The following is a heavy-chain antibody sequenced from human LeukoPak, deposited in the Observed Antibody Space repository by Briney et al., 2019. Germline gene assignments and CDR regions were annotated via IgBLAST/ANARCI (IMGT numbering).Heavy chain of an antibody. D-gene: IGHD3-22*01. CDR1: GYTFTSYG. Sequence: ASVKVSCKASGYTFTSYGISWVRQAPGQGLEWMGWISAYNGNTNYAQKLQGRVTMTTDTSTSTAYMELRSLRSDDTAVYYCARVGYYDSSGYYTWWFDPRGQGTLVTVSS. J-gene: IGHJ5*02. V-gene: IGHV1-18*01. CDR3: ARVGYYDSSGYYTWWFDP. CDR2: ISAYNGNT.